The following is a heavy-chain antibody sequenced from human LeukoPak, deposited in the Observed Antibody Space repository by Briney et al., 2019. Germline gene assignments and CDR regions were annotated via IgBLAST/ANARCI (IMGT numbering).Heavy chain of an antibody. Sequence: GGSLRLSCAASGFTFSRHSMNWVRQAPGKGLEWVAFIRYDGSNKYYADSVKGRFTISRDNSKNTLYLQMNSLRAEDTAVYYCAREWSALDIWGQGTMVTVSS. J-gene: IGHJ3*02. D-gene: IGHD2-8*01. V-gene: IGHV3-30*02. CDR2: IRYDGSNK. CDR1: GFTFSRHS. CDR3: AREWSALDI.